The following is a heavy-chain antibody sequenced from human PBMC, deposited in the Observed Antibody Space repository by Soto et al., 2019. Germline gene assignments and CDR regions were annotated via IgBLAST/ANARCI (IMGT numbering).Heavy chain of an antibody. CDR3: ARGGHRGLLRFLEWYKSGYFDY. V-gene: IGHV3-53*01. Sequence: PGGSLRLSCAASGFTVSSNYMSWVRRAPGKGLEWVSVIYSGGSTYYADSVKGRFTISRDNSKNTLYLQMNSLRAEDTAVYYCARGGHRGLLRFLEWYKSGYFDYWGQGTLVTVSS. CDR2: IYSGGST. J-gene: IGHJ4*02. D-gene: IGHD3-3*01. CDR1: GFTVSSNY.